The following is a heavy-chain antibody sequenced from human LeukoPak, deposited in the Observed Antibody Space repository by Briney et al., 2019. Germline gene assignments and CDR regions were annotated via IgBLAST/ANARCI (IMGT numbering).Heavy chain of an antibody. CDR3: AKATLRTTVVKGVLDY. D-gene: IGHD4-23*01. CDR2: INNSGGST. V-gene: IGHV3-23*01. J-gene: IGHJ4*02. CDR1: GFTFSSYA. Sequence: GGSLRLSCAASGFTFSSYAMNWVRQAPGKGLAWVSGINNSGGSTYYADSVKGRFTISRDNSKNTLYLQMNSLRAEDTAVYYCAKATLRTTVVKGVLDYWGQGTLVTVSS.